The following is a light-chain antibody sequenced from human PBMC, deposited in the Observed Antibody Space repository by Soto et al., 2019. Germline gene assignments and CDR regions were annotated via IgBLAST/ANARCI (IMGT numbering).Light chain of an antibody. J-gene: IGLJ3*02. Sequence: QSVLTQPPSASGTPGQRATIFCSGSSSNIGINFVYWYQQLPGTAPKLRIYRNNQRPSGVPDRFSGSKSGTSASLAISGLRSEDEADYYCAAWDDSLSGRVFGGGTKVTVL. CDR1: SSNIGINF. CDR3: AAWDDSLSGRV. CDR2: RNN. V-gene: IGLV1-47*01.